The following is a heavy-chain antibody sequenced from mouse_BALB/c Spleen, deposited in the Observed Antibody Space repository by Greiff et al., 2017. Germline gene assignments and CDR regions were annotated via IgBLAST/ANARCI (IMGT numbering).Heavy chain of an antibody. Sequence: EVMLVESGGGLVKPGGSLKLSCAASGFTFSSYAMSWVRQTPEKRLEWVASISSGGSTYYPDSVKGRFTISRDNARNILYLQMSSLRSEDTAMYYCARARTTVVVDYWGQGTSVTVSS. CDR1: GFTFSSYA. J-gene: IGHJ4*01. V-gene: IGHV5-6-5*01. CDR2: ISSGGST. CDR3: ARARTTVVVDY. D-gene: IGHD1-1*01.